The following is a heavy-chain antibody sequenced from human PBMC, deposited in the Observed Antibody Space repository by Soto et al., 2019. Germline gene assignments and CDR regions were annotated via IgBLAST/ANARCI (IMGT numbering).Heavy chain of an antibody. CDR3: AKDKYCSGGSCWDYFDY. V-gene: IGHV3-23*01. CDR1: GFTFSSYA. CDR2: ISGTGGHT. Sequence: GGSLRLSCAASGFTFSSYAMNWVLQAPGKGLEWVSVISGTGGHTYYADSVKGRFTVARDNSKNTLYLQMSSLGAEDTAVYYCAKDKYCSGGSCWDYFDYWGQGTLVTVSS. D-gene: IGHD2-15*01. J-gene: IGHJ4*02.